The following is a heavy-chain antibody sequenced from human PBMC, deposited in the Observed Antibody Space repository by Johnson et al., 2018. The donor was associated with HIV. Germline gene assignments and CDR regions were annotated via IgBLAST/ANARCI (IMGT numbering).Heavy chain of an antibody. CDR2: IRFDGSNK. Sequence: QVQLVESGGGLVQPGASPRLSCLVSGLTFSSYAMSWVRQAPGKGLEWVAFIRFDGSNKYYADSVKGRLIMSRDNSKNTLYVEMDSLRAEDTAVYYCARGSRYTYDNDDAYLLHAFDFWGQGTMVTVSS. V-gene: IGHV3-30*02. CDR1: GLTFSSYA. CDR3: ARGSRYTYDNDDAYLLHAFDF. D-gene: IGHD3-22*01. J-gene: IGHJ3*01.